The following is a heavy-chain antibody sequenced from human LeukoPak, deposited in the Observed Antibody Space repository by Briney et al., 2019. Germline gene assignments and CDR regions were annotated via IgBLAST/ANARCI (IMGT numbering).Heavy chain of an antibody. CDR3: ARDLLRGYSYGPFDY. J-gene: IGHJ4*02. CDR2: IIPIFGTA. D-gene: IGHD5-18*01. Sequence: SVKVSCKASGGTFSSYAISWVRQAPGQGLEWMGGIIPIFGTANYAQKFQGRVTITADESTSTAYMELSSLRSGDTAVYYCARDLLRGYSYGPFDYWGQGTLVTVSS. CDR1: GGTFSSYA. V-gene: IGHV1-69*13.